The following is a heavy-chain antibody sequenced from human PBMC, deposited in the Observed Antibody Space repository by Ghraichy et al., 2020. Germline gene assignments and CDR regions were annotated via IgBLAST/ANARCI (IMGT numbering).Heavy chain of an antibody. D-gene: IGHD2-2*02. CDR3: ALYTVNFDF. CDR2: IGGGGDST. J-gene: IGHJ4*02. CDR1: GFTFSTYA. Sequence: GGSLRLSCAASGFTFSTYAMSWVRQAPGKGLEWVSAIGGGGDSTYYADSVKGRFTISRDNSGNTLYLQMNSLRAEDTALYYCALYTVNFDFWGQGTLVTVSS. V-gene: IGHV3-23*01.